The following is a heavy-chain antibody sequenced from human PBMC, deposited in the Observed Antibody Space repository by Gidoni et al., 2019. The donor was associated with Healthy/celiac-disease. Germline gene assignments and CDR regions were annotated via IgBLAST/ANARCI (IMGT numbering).Heavy chain of an antibody. V-gene: IGHV5-51*01. CDR2: IYPGDSDT. Sequence: EVQLVQSGAEVKKPGESRKISCKGSGYSFTSYWIGWVRQMPGKGLEWMGIIYPGDSDTRYSPSFQGQVTISADKSISTAYLQWSSLKASDTAMYYCARQMAVATRATSYYYYYGMDVWGQGTTVTVSS. CDR3: ARQMAVATRATSYYYYYGMDV. D-gene: IGHD5-12*01. J-gene: IGHJ6*02. CDR1: GYSFTSYW.